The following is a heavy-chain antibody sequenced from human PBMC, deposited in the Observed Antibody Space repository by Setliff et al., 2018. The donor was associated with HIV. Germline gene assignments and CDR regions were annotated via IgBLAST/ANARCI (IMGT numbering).Heavy chain of an antibody. Sequence: PWETLSLTCAVYGGSFSGYHWNWIRQFPGKGLEWIGEINHTGNTQYNPSLKSRVTMSEETSKNQFSLKLKSVTAADTAIYFCARGKGGLVGPAEFDYWGPGTLVTVSS. CDR1: GGSFSGYH. V-gene: IGHV4-34*01. J-gene: IGHJ4*02. CDR2: INHTGNT. CDR3: ARGKGGLVGPAEFDY. D-gene: IGHD1-26*01.